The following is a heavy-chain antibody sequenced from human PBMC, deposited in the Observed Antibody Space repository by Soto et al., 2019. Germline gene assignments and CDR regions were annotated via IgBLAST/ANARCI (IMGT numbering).Heavy chain of an antibody. Sequence: PSETLSLTCTVSGGSISNSRYYWAWVRQSPGKGREWIGSVYYSGSTQYSPSLKSRVTISVDTPKKEFSLKLSSVTAADTALYYCARQVAYNWILFYFDFWGPGSLVTVS. CDR1: GGSISNSRYY. CDR2: VYYSGST. J-gene: IGHJ4*02. CDR3: ARQVAYNWILFYFDF. D-gene: IGHD1-1*01. V-gene: IGHV4-39*01.